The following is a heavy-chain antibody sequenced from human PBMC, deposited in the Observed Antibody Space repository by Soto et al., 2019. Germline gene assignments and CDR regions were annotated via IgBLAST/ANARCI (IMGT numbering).Heavy chain of an antibody. J-gene: IGHJ6*01. Sequence: PSETLSLTCAVYGGSFSGYYWSWIRQPPGKGLEWIGEINHSGSTNYNPSLKSRVTISVDTSKNQFSLKLSSVTAADTAVYYCARVEWESSGWPRNYYCYGMDGWGQGTTVSVYS. D-gene: IGHD6-19*01. V-gene: IGHV4-34*01. CDR1: GGSFSGYY. CDR2: INHSGST. CDR3: ARVEWESSGWPRNYYCYGMDG.